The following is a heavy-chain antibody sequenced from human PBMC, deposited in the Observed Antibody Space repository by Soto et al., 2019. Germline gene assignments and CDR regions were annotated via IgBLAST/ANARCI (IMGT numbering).Heavy chain of an antibody. Sequence: QVQVQEAGPGLVKPSETLSLTCSVSGGSMSKFYWSWIRKTAGQGLGWMGRVYATGTSDYNPSLRSRIAMSVDISKKTFSLRLRSVTAADTGVYYCVRDGSKTLRDCFDPLGQGILVTVSS. J-gene: IGHJ5*02. CDR2: VYATGTS. CDR1: GGSMSKFY. V-gene: IGHV4-4*07. CDR3: VRDGSKTLRDCFDP. D-gene: IGHD4-17*01.